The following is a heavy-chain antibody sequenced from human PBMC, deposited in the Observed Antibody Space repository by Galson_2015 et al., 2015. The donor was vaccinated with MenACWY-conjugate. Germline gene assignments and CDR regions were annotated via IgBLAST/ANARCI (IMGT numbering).Heavy chain of an antibody. J-gene: IGHJ4*02. Sequence: LSLTCSVSGASISTDYWSWIRQPPGKGLEWIGYIHYIGSTKYNPSLKTRITMSLDTSENQFSLKLSSVTAADTAVYYCARWVAVKMIEYCGQGTLVTVSS. CDR3: ARWVAVKMIEY. CDR2: IHYIGST. CDR1: GASISTDY. D-gene: IGHD6-19*01. V-gene: IGHV4-59*01.